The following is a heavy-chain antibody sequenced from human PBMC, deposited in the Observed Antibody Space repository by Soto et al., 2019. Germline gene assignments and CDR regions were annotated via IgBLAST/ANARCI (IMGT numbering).Heavy chain of an antibody. CDR2: ISAYNGNT. CDR3: ARQRQYYYDSSGTRTPFWYFDY. Sequence: ASVKVSCKASGYTFTSYGISWVRRAPGQGLEWMGWISAYNGNTNYAQKLQGRVTMTTDTSTSTAYMELRSLRSDDTAVYYCARQRQYYYDSSGTRTPFWYFDYWGQGTLVTVSS. D-gene: IGHD3-22*01. CDR1: GYTFTSYG. V-gene: IGHV1-18*01. J-gene: IGHJ4*02.